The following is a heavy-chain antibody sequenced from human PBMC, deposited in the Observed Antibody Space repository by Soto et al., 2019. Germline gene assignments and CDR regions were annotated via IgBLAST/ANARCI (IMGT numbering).Heavy chain of an antibody. CDR2: ISYDGSLQ. CDR1: GFAFSSYG. V-gene: IGHV3-30*03. Sequence: QAQLVESGGGVVQPGRSLRLSCAASGFAFSSYGMHWVRQAPGTGLEWVAVISYDGSLQHYADSVKGRFTISRDNSKNMGLRQTSSLRAEDTAVYYCVSDRGYGHASVPYSWGQGTLVSVSS. J-gene: IGHJ4*02. D-gene: IGHD5-18*01. CDR3: VSDRGYGHASVPYS.